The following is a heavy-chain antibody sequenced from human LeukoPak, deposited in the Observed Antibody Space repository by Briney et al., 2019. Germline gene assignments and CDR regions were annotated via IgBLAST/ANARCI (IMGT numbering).Heavy chain of an antibody. J-gene: IGHJ4*02. CDR1: GGSISSYY. CDR2: IYYSGST. D-gene: IGHD3-9*01. Sequence: SETLSLTCTVSGGSISSYYWSWIRQPPGKGLEWIGYIYYSGSTNYNPSLKSRVTISVDTSKNQFSLKLSSVTAADTAVCYCARGSPYYDILTGYYTGGSFDYWGQGTLVTVSS. V-gene: IGHV4-59*01. CDR3: ARGSPYYDILTGYYTGGSFDY.